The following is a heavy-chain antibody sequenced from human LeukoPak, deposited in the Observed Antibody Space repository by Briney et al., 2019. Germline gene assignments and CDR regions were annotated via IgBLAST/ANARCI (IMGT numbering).Heavy chain of an antibody. J-gene: IGHJ4*02. CDR2: NSSSNNTI. V-gene: IGHV3-48*02. Sequence: GGCLRLSCAPSGVTFSIYSMNSGRDAPGGRGGSGSYNSSSNNTIYNADSVKGQFTISRDNAKNSLFLQMNSLRDEDTSVYYCARAVTVVTRGGLVFDYWGQGTLVTVSS. D-gene: IGHD4-23*01. CDR1: GVTFSIYS. CDR3: ARAVTVVTRGGLVFDY.